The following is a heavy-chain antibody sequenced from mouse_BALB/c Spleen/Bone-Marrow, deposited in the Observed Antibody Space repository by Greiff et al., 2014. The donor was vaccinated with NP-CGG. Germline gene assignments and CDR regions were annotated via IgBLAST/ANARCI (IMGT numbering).Heavy chain of an antibody. CDR3: TRGRTWDFDY. Sequence: VQLQQSGAELVKPGTSVKLSCKASGYTFTTYYMYWVKQRPGQGLEWIGEINPNNGGTNFKEKFKSKATLTVDKSSNTAYMQLSSLTSEDSAVYYCTRGRTWDFDYWGQGTTLTVSS. V-gene: IGHV1S81*02. CDR1: GYTFTTYY. CDR2: INPNNGGT. D-gene: IGHD4-1*01. J-gene: IGHJ2*01.